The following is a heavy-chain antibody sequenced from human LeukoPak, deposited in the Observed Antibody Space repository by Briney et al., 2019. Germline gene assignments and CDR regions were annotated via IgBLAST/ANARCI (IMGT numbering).Heavy chain of an antibody. J-gene: IGHJ4*02. CDR1: GGSISSSSYY. D-gene: IGHD6-6*01. V-gene: IGHV4-39*01. CDR2: IYYSGST. CDR3: ARKGDSIAARPFDY. Sequence: WETLSLTCTVSGGSISSSSYYWGWIRQPPGKGLEWIGSIYYSGSTYYNPSLKSRVTISVDTSKNQFSLKLSSVTAADTAVYYCARKGDSIAARPFDYWGQGTLVTVSS.